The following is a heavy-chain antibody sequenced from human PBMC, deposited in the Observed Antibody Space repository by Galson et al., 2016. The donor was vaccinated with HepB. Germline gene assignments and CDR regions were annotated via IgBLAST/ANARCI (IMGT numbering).Heavy chain of an antibody. CDR3: ARVPGSRGWPSS. D-gene: IGHD6-19*01. CDR1: GITISTYG. CDR2: ISYDGANK. Sequence: SLRLSCAASGITISTYGMHWVRQAPGKGLEWVALISYDGANKYYADSVKGRLTISIDNSKKSLFLQINSLRPEDTAVYYCARVPGSRGWPSSWGQGPLVAVSS. J-gene: IGHJ5*02. V-gene: IGHV3-30*03.